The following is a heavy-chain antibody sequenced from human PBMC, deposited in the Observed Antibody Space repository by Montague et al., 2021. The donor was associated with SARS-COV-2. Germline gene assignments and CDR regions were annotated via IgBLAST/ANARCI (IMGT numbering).Heavy chain of an antibody. D-gene: IGHD6-13*01. Sequence: ETLSLTCSVSGGSFSSSDSYWGWLRQAPGKGLEWIGDLHYAGSAYYNPSLRSRVTISADTSKNQFSLKLNSVTAADTAVYYCVATYNGNWYYFDYWGQGTLVTVSS. CDR1: GGSFSSSDSY. V-gene: IGHV4-39*01. CDR2: LHYAGSA. J-gene: IGHJ4*02. CDR3: VATYNGNWYYFDY.